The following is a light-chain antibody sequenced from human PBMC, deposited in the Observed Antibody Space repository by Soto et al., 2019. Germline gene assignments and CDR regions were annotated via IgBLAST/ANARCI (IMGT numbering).Light chain of an antibody. CDR1: SSDVGGYNY. V-gene: IGLV2-14*01. J-gene: IGLJ1*01. CDR2: DFS. CDR3: SSYTSSSTLDV. Sequence: QSALTQPASVSGSPGQSITISCTGTSSDVGGYNYVSWYQQNPGQAPKLLIYDFSNRPSGVSTRFSGSNSGNTASLTISGPHAEHEADDYCSSYTSSSTLDVFGTGTKLTVL.